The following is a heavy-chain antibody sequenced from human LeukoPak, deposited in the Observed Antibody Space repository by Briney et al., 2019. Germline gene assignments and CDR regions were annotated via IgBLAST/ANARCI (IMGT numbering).Heavy chain of an antibody. CDR3: ARDGDFWSGYPIFDY. V-gene: IGHV4-61*02. Sequence: SETLSLTCTVSGGSISSGSYYWSWIRQPAGKGLEWIGRIYTSGSTNYNPSLKSRVTISVDTSKNLFSLKLSSVTAADTAVYYCARDGDFWSGYPIFDYWGQGTLVTVSS. CDR1: GGSISSGSYY. D-gene: IGHD3-3*01. J-gene: IGHJ4*02. CDR2: IYTSGST.